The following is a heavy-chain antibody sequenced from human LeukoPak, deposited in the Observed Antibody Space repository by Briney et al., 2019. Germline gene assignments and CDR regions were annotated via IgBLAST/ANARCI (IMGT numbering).Heavy chain of an antibody. CDR2: ISGSGGST. J-gene: IGHJ4*02. D-gene: IGHD3-22*01. CDR1: GFTFSSYG. CDR3: AKAPYYDSSGYYLDY. V-gene: IGHV3-23*01. Sequence: PGGSLRLSCAASGFTFSSYGMHWVRQAPGKGLEWVSAISGSGGSTYYADSVKGRFTISRDNSKNTLYLQMNSLRAEDTAVYYCAKAPYYDSSGYYLDYWGQGTLVTVSS.